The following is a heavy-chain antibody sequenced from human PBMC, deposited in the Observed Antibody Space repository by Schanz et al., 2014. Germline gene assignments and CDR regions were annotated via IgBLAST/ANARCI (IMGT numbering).Heavy chain of an antibody. V-gene: IGHV7-4-1*02. Sequence: QVHLVQSESELKNPGASVKVSCKTSGYSFSTYAMNWVRQAPGQGLEWMGWINTKTGNQTYAQGFTGRFVFSLDTSVSTTHLQITNLKADDTAVYYCARGYCAGTSCPIFDYWGQGTLVTVSS. CDR1: GYSFSTYA. CDR2: INTKTGNQ. CDR3: ARGYCAGTSCPIFDY. D-gene: IGHD2-2*01. J-gene: IGHJ4*02.